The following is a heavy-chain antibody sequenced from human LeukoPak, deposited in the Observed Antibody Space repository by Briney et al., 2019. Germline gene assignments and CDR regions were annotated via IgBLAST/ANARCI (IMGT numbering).Heavy chain of an antibody. Sequence: GASVNVSCKASGYTFTSYYMHWVRQAPGQGGEWMGIINPSGGSTSYAQKFQGRVTITRDTSISTAYMELSRLRSDDTAVYYCARDPGGSSIDYWGQGTLVTVSS. CDR2: INPSGGST. CDR3: ARDPGGSSIDY. CDR1: GYTFTSYY. D-gene: IGHD1-26*01. J-gene: IGHJ4*02. V-gene: IGHV1-46*01.